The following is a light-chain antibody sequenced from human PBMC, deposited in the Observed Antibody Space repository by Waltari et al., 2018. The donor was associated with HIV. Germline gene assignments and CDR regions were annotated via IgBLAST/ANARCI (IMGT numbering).Light chain of an antibody. CDR2: GAS. Sequence: EIVLTQSPATLSLSPGERATLSCRDSQSVSSYLAWYQQKPGQAPRLLNYGASSRATGIPARFSGSGSGTDFTLTISSLEPGDFAVYDCQQRSNWPITFGQGTRLEIK. J-gene: IGKJ5*01. CDR1: QSVSSY. CDR3: QQRSNWPIT. V-gene: IGKV3-11*01.